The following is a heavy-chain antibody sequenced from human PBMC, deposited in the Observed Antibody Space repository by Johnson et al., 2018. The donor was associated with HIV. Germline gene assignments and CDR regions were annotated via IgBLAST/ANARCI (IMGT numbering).Heavy chain of an antibody. Sequence: QVQLVESGGGLVQPGGSLRLSCAASGFTFSSYDMHWVRQAPGKGLEWVAFISSDGSNKNYGDSVKGRFTISSDNSKNTLYLQRNSLRAEDTAVYYCASGVYSSSWSWDVAFDIWGQGTMVTVSS. D-gene: IGHD6-13*01. CDR2: ISSDGSNK. J-gene: IGHJ3*02. CDR3: ASGVYSSSWSWDVAFDI. V-gene: IGHV3-30*03. CDR1: GFTFSSYD.